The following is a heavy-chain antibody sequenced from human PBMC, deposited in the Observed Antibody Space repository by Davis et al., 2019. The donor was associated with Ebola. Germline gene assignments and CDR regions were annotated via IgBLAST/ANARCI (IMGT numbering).Heavy chain of an antibody. CDR1: GYTFRTYR. CDR2: ISYDGSNK. Sequence: PCPATGYTFRTYRMPWFRHAQGKGLEWVAVISYDGSNKYYADSVKGRFTISRDNSKNTLYLQMNSLRPEDTAVYYCAKAPSTSLAVAGDYWGQGNLVTVSS. J-gene: IGHJ4*02. CDR3: AKAPSTSLAVAGDY. V-gene: IGHV3-30*18. D-gene: IGHD6-19*01.